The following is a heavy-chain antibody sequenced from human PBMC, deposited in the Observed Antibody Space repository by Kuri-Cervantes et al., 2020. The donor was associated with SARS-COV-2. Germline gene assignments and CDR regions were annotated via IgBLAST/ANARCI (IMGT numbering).Heavy chain of an antibody. Sequence: SETLSLTCTVSGYSISSGYYWGWIRQPAGKGLEWIGHIYTSGSTNYNPSLRSRVTISVDTSKNQFSLKLSSVTAADTAVYYCAREELGVAVRWGQGTLVTVSS. CDR1: GYSISSGYY. J-gene: IGHJ4*02. CDR2: IYTSGST. CDR3: AREELGVAVR. V-gene: IGHV4-61*09. D-gene: IGHD6-19*01.